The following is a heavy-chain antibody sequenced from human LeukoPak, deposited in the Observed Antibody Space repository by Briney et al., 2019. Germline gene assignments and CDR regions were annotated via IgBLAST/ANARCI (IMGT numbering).Heavy chain of an antibody. CDR1: GGSISSYY. Sequence: SETLSLTCTVSGGSISSYYWSWIRQPPGKGLEWIGYIYYSGSTNYNPSLKSRVTISVDTSKNQFSLKLSSVTAADTAVYYCVLLTGSNWLDPWGQGTLVTVSS. CDR2: IYYSGST. J-gene: IGHJ5*02. CDR3: VLLTGSNWLDP. D-gene: IGHD3-9*01. V-gene: IGHV4-59*01.